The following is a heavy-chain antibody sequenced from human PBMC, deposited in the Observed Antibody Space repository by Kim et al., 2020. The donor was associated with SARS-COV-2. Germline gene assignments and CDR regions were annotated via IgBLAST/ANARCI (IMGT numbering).Heavy chain of an antibody. CDR2: IYNSGST. V-gene: IGHV4-59*08. CDR1: GGSISSFY. CDR3: ARPVVSASRFYYYYYGMDV. J-gene: IGHJ6*02. Sequence: SETLSLTCTVSGGSISSFYWSWIRQPPGKGLEWIGYIYNSGSTSYNPSLKSRVTISADTSKNQFSLKLSSVTAADTAVYYCARPVVSASRFYYYYYGMDVWGRGTTVTVSS. D-gene: IGHD2-15*01.